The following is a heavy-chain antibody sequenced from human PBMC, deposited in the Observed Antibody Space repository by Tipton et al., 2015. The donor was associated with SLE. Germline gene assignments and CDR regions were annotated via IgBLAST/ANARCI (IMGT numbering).Heavy chain of an antibody. CDR2: INHSGST. J-gene: IGHJ3*02. CDR3: ARGRPAFDI. CDR1: GGSFSGYY. V-gene: IGHV4-34*01. Sequence: TLSLTCAVYGGSFSGYYWGWIRQPPGKGLEWIGEINHSGSTNYNPSLKSRVTISVDTSKNQFSLKLSSVTAADTAVYYRARGRPAFDIWGQGTMVTVSS.